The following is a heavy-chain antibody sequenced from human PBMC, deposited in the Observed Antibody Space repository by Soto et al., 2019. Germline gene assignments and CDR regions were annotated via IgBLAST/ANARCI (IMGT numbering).Heavy chain of an antibody. Sequence: EVQLVESGGGLVKPGGSLRLSCAASGFTFSSYSMNWVRQAPGKGLEWVSSISSSSSYIYYADSVKGRFTISRDNAKNSLYLQMNSLRAGDRAVYYWGRSLNSYDSGGPGGGGQGTLVTVSS. CDR3: GRSLNSYDSGGPGG. D-gene: IGHD3-22*01. J-gene: IGHJ4*02. CDR2: ISSSSSYI. CDR1: GFTFSSYS. V-gene: IGHV3-21*01.